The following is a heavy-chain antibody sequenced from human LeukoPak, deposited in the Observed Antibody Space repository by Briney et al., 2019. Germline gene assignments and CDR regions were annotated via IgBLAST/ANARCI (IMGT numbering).Heavy chain of an antibody. V-gene: IGHV4-61*02. CDR2: IYTSGST. Sequence: PSETLSLTCTVSGGSISSGSYYWSWIRQPAGKGLEWIVRIYTSGSTNYNPSLKSRVTISVDTSKNQLSLKLSSVTAADTAVYYCAREVTIFGVVTDDAFDIWGQGTMVTVSS. D-gene: IGHD3-3*01. CDR3: AREVTIFGVVTDDAFDI. CDR1: GGSISSGSYY. J-gene: IGHJ3*02.